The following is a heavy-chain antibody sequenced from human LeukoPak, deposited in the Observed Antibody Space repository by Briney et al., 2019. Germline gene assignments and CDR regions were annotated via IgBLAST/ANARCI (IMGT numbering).Heavy chain of an antibody. CDR3: AREGGPYRPLDY. CDR1: GGSISSHY. Sequence: SETLSLTCTVCGGSISSHYWSWIRQPAGKGLEWIGRILTSGSTNYNPSFQSRVTMSVDTSKNQFSLKLSSVTAADTAVYYCAREGGPYRPLDYSGQGTLVTVAS. J-gene: IGHJ4*02. V-gene: IGHV4-4*07. CDR2: ILTSGST.